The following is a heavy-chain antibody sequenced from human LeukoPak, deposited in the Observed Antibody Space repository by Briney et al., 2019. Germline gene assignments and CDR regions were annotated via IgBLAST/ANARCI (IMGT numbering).Heavy chain of an antibody. Sequence: GGSLRLSCTVSGFIFEDYAMHWVRQVPGKGLEWVSSITSNSGYVAYADSVKGRFSISRDNAKNSLYLQMNSLRTEDMAVYYCVQDSYAISSSGSTFASRGQGTLVTVSS. CDR3: VQDSYAISSSGSTFAS. J-gene: IGHJ4*02. CDR2: ITSNSGYV. CDR1: GFIFEDYA. V-gene: IGHV3-9*03. D-gene: IGHD2-2*01.